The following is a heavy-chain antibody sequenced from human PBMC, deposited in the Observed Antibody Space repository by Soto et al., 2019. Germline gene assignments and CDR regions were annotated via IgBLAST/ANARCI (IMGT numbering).Heavy chain of an antibody. CDR2: VNPGSGDT. J-gene: IGHJ5*02. V-gene: IGHV1-8*01. CDR1: GYTFTNND. CDR3: ARMDXXXSLNWFDP. Sequence: QVQLVQSGAEVKKPGASVKVSCKASGYTFTNNDVSWVRQAXGQGLEWMGWVNPGSGDTGYAQKFQGRLTMTRDISIATAYMELNSLTSEDTAIXYCARMDXXXSLNWFDPWGQGTLVTVSS. D-gene: IGHD3-16*02.